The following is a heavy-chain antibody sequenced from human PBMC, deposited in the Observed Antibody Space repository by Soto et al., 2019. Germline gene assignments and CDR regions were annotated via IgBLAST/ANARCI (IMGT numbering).Heavy chain of an antibody. V-gene: IGHV4-39*01. J-gene: IGHJ6*02. CDR3: ARGEQPFGWGVAYYYYGMDV. CDR2: IYYSGST. CDR1: GDSISSSSYY. Sequence: SEPLSLTYTVSGDSISSSSYYWSWIRQPPGKGLEWIGSIYYSGSTYYNPSLKSRVTISVDTSKNQFSLKLSSVTAADTAVYYCARGEQPFGWGVAYYYYGMDVWGQGTTVTVSS. D-gene: IGHD6-19*01.